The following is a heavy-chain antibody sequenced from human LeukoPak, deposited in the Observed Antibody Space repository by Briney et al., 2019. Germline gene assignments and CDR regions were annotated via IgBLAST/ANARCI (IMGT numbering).Heavy chain of an antibody. V-gene: IGHV3-23*01. CDR1: GFTFSAHA. J-gene: IGHJ6*03. CDR2: ITASAATT. CDR3: AREEGLGDNSGGYYQYYMDV. D-gene: IGHD1-26*01. Sequence: GESRRLACAASGFTFSAHAMTWDRQAPGKGLEWVSCITASAATTYYAGSVKGRFVLSRDNYNNTLFLQMTSLRADDMGVYYCAREEGLGDNSGGYYQYYMDVWGKGTTVAVSS.